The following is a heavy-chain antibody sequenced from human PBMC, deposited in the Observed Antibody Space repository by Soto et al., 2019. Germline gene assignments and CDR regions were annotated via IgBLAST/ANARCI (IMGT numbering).Heavy chain of an antibody. D-gene: IGHD4-17*01. Sequence: QVHLQQWGAGLLKPSETLSLTCAVYGGSFSGYYWSWIRQPPGKGLEWIGEITHSGSTNCNPSLKSRVTISVDTSKNQFSLKLSSVTAADTAVYFWARVREEVTTGARYGMDVWGQGTTVTVSS. CDR1: GGSFSGYY. V-gene: IGHV4-34*01. CDR2: ITHSGST. CDR3: ARVREEVTTGARYGMDV. J-gene: IGHJ6*02.